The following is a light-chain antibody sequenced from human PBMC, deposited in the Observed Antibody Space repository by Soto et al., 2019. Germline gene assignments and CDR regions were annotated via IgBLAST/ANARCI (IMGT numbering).Light chain of an antibody. CDR3: QKCKISPFT. V-gene: IGKV1-27*01. CDR1: QDISNC. CDR2: AAS. J-gene: IGKJ4*01. Sequence: DIQMTQSPSSLSAFVGDTVTITCRASQDISNCLAWYQQKPGKVPKLLIYAASTLQSGVPSRFSGSGSGTDFTLTISSLQPEDVATYYCQKCKISPFTFGGGTKVEMK.